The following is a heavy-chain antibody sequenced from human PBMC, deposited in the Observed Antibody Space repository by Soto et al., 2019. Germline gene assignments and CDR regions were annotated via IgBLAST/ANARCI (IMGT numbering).Heavy chain of an antibody. J-gene: IGHJ4*02. CDR2: IYYSGST. CDR1: GGSISSYY. Sequence: SETLSLTCTVSGGSISSYYWSWIRQPPGKGLEWIGYIYYSGSTNYNPSLKSRVTISVDTSKNQFSLKLSSVTPEDTAVYYCARDWYSGSWYYFDYWGQGTLVTVSS. D-gene: IGHD6-13*01. V-gene: IGHV4-59*12. CDR3: ARDWYSGSWYYFDY.